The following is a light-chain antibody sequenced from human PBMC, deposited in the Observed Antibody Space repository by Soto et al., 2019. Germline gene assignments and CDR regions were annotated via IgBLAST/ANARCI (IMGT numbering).Light chain of an antibody. CDR1: QSISSY. V-gene: IGKV1-39*01. J-gene: IGKJ1*01. CDR3: QQSYSPSWT. CDR2: AAS. Sequence: DIQMTQSPSSLSASVGDRVTITCRTSQSISSYLHWYQQKPGKAPEVLIYAASSLQSGVPSRFSGSGSGTDFTLTISSLQPEDFATYYWQQSYSPSWTLGQGTKVEIK.